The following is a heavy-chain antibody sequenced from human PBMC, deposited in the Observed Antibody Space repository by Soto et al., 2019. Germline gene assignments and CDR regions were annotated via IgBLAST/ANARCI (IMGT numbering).Heavy chain of an antibody. CDR1: GGSLRCIGNH. J-gene: IGHJ4*02. CDR3: ARLLADTFGELG. Sequence: SEILSPRCTVSGGSLRCIGNHWGWIRHPPGKGLEWIGSIYYSGSTYYNPSLKSRVTISVDTSKNQFSLKLSSVTAADTAVYYCARLLADTFGELGWGQGTLVTVS. D-gene: IGHD3-16*01. V-gene: IGHV4-39*01. CDR2: IYYSGST.